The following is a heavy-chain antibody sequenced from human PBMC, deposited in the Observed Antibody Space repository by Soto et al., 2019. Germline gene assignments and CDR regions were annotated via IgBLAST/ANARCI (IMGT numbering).Heavy chain of an antibody. Sequence: SETLSLTCAVSGGSISSSNWWSWVRQPPGKGLEWIGEIYHSGSTNYNPSLKSRVTISVDKSKNQFSLKLSSVTAADTAVYYCAKMPGIAAAGISAAFDIWGQGTMVTVSS. CDR2: IYHSGST. CDR1: GGSISSSNW. V-gene: IGHV4-4*02. J-gene: IGHJ3*02. D-gene: IGHD6-13*01. CDR3: AKMPGIAAAGISAAFDI.